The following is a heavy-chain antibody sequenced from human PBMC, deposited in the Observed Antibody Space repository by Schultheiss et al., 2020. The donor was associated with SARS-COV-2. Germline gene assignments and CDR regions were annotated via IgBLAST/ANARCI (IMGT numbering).Heavy chain of an antibody. CDR2: ISGSGGST. J-gene: IGHJ4*02. V-gene: IGHV3-23*01. Sequence: GESLKISCAASGFTFSSYAMHWVRQAPGKGLEWVSAISGSGGSTYYADSVKGRFTISRDNSKNTLYLQMNSLRAEDTAVYYCARDLVVVPAAIPDYWGQGTLVTVSS. D-gene: IGHD2-2*02. CDR3: ARDLVVVPAAIPDY. CDR1: GFTFSSYA.